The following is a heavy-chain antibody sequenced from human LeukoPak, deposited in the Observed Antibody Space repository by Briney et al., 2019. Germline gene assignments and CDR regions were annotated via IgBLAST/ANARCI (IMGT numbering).Heavy chain of an antibody. CDR3: AKGSDTTLVTVAAFDI. Sequence: GGSLRLSCAASGFTFSSYAMNWVRQAPGKGLEWVSGISGSGDSTHYADSVQGRFTISRDNSKNTLYLQMDSLRAEDTAVFYCAKGSDTTLVTVAAFDIWGQGTMVTVSS. J-gene: IGHJ3*02. CDR1: GFTFSSYA. CDR2: ISGSGDST. V-gene: IGHV3-23*01. D-gene: IGHD5-18*01.